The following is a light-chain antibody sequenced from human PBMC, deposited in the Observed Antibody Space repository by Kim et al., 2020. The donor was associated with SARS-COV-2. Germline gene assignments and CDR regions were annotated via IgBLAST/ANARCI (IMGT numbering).Light chain of an antibody. J-gene: IGKJ1*01. V-gene: IGKV1-39*01. CDR2: GAS. Sequence: ASVGDRVTITCRASQSISNYLNWYQQKPGKAPKLLIYGASSLQSGVPSRFSGSGSGTEFTLTITSLQPEDFATYYCQQSYSLPPTFGQGTKVDIK. CDR3: QQSYSLPPT. CDR1: QSISNY.